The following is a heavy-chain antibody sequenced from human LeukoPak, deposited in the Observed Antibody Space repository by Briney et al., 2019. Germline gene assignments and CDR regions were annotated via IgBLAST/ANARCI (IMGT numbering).Heavy chain of an antibody. CDR1: GGSISSYY. Sequence: SETLSLTCTVSGGSISSYYWSWIRQPPGKGLEWIGYIYYSGSTNYNPSLKSRVTISVDTSKNQFSLKLSSVTAADTAVYYCAQIGFLEWSLGGWFDPWGQGTLVTVSS. D-gene: IGHD3-3*02. CDR2: IYYSGST. J-gene: IGHJ5*02. V-gene: IGHV4-59*01. CDR3: AQIGFLEWSLGGWFDP.